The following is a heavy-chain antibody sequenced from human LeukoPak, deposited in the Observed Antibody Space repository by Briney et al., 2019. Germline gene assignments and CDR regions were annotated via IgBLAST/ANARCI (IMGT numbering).Heavy chain of an antibody. Sequence: GASVKVSCKASGYTFTSYYMHWVRQAPGQGLEWMGWINPNSGGTNYAQKFQGRVTMTRDTSISTAYMELSRLRSDDTAVYYCARDYSYYGSGSHGYWGQGTLVTVSS. CDR3: ARDYSYYGSGSHGY. J-gene: IGHJ4*02. D-gene: IGHD3-10*01. CDR1: GYTFTSYY. V-gene: IGHV1-2*02. CDR2: INPNSGGT.